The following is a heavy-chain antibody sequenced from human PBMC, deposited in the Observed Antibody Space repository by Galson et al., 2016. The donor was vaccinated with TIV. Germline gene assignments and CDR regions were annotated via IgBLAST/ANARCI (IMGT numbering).Heavy chain of an antibody. Sequence: SETLSLTCSVSRGFISSHHWSWIRQPPGKGLEWIGYIYYSGNTNYNYNPSLESRVTMSVDTSKSQLSLELTSVTAADTGVYFCSVALSGENWYFDLWGRGTLVTVSS. V-gene: IGHV4-59*08. CDR2: IYYSGNTNY. CDR3: SVALSGENWYFDL. J-gene: IGHJ2*01. D-gene: IGHD1-14*01. CDR1: RGFISSHH.